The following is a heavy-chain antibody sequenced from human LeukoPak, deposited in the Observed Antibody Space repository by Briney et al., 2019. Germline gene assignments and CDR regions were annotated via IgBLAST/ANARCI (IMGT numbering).Heavy chain of an antibody. CDR3: AKERNSGWYSPFDF. Sequence: PGGSLRLSCAASGFTFNSYAMSWVRQAPGKGLDWVSGISGSGINTYYADSVMGRYTISGDNSKNTLYLQLNSLRVEDTAVYYCAKERNSGWYSPFDFWGLGTLVTVSS. D-gene: IGHD6-13*01. CDR2: ISGSGINT. J-gene: IGHJ4*02. CDR1: GFTFNSYA. V-gene: IGHV3-23*01.